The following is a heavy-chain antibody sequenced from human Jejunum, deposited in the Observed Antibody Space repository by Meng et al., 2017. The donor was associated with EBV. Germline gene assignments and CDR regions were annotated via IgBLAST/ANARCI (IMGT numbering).Heavy chain of an antibody. CDR1: GFTLSDHW. CDR2: INPDGRTI. CDR3: AKDSVGVFTPSN. D-gene: IGHD3-3*01. V-gene: IGHV3-74*01. J-gene: IGHJ4*02. Sequence: VQLVESGGGLVPPGGSLRLSCAASGFTLSDHWIHWVRQAPGEGLMWVSRINPDGRTINYGDSVKGRFTISRDNAKNTVYLQMNSLRGEDTAVYYCAKDSVGVFTPSNWGRGTLVTVSS.